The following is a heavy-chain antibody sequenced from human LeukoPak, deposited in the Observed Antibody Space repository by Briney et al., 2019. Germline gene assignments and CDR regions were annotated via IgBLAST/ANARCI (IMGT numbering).Heavy chain of an antibody. V-gene: IGHV3-7*01. CDR1: GFTFSSYW. Sequence: GGSLRLSWAASGFTFSSYWMSWFSQAPGKGLEWVANINEDGSERYYVDSVQGRFTISRDNAKNSLYLQVNSLRAEDTAVYYCARAGRPGTVDHWGQGSLVTVSS. J-gene: IGHJ4*02. D-gene: IGHD6-13*01. CDR3: ARAGRPGTVDH. CDR2: INEDGSER.